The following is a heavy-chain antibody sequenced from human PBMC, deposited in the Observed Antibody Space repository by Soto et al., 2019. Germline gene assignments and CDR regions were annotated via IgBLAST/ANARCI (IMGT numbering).Heavy chain of an antibody. CDR1: GFTFSSYA. CDR2: ISGGGNDR. Sequence: EVQLLESGGGLVQPGGSLTLSCAASGFTFSSYAMSWVRQAPGKGLEWVSAISGGGNDRFYADSVRGRFTISRDNSRNTLYLHMNSLRAEDTAVHYCARSLFIASTDTEPFDSWGQGTLVTFSS. V-gene: IGHV3-23*01. D-gene: IGHD6-13*01. CDR3: ARSLFIASTDTEPFDS. J-gene: IGHJ4*02.